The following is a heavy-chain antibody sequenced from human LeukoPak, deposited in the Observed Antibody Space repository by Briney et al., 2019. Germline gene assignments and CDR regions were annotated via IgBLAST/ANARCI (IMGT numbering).Heavy chain of an antibody. CDR1: EFTFSSYA. Sequence: GRSLRLSCAASEFTFSSYAMHWVRRAPDKGLEWVAVISYDGSSKFYTDSVKGRFTISRDNSKNTLYLQMSDLRGEDTAVYYCAREKFTNWGQGTLVTVSS. CDR2: ISYDGSSK. V-gene: IGHV3-30-3*01. J-gene: IGHJ4*02. D-gene: IGHD2-2*01. CDR3: AREKFTN.